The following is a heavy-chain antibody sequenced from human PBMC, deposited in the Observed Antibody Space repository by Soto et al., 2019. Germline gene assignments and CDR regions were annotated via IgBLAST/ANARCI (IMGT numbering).Heavy chain of an antibody. J-gene: IGHJ6*02. CDR1: GGSISSSSYY. V-gene: IGHV4-39*01. CDR3: ARATGIAVAATLYYYYGMDV. CDR2: IYYSGST. Sequence: SETLSLTCTVSGGSISSSSYYWGWTRQPPGKGLEWIGSIYYSGSTYYNPSLKSRVTISVDTSKNQFSLKLSSVTAADTAVYYCARATGIAVAATLYYYYGMDVWGQGTTVTVSS. D-gene: IGHD6-19*01.